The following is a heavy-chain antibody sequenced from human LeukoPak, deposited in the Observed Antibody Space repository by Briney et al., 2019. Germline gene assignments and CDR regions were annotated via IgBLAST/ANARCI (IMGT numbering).Heavy chain of an antibody. CDR2: IYYSGST. CDR3: ARVSGLTSGYYYSDY. CDR1: GGSISSYY. J-gene: IGHJ4*02. Sequence: KPSETLSLTCTVSGGSISSYYWSWIRQPPGKGLEWIGYIYYSGSTNYNPSLKSRVTISVDTSKNQFSLKLSSVTAADTAVYYCARVSGLTSGYYYSDYWGQGTLVTVSS. V-gene: IGHV4-59*01. D-gene: IGHD3-3*01.